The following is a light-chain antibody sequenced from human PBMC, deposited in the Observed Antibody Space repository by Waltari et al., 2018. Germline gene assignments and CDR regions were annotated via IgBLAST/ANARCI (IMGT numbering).Light chain of an antibody. J-gene: IGLJ1*01. CDR3: CSFAGRSTWV. CDR1: SSDVGTYNL. CDR2: EAT. V-gene: IGLV2-23*01. Sequence: QSALTQPASVSGSPGQSLAVSCTGSSSDVGTYNLVSWYQQHPGKAPKLIIYEATKRPSGVSNRFSGSKSGNMASLTIPGLQAEDEAEYYCCSFAGRSTWVFGTGTKVTVL.